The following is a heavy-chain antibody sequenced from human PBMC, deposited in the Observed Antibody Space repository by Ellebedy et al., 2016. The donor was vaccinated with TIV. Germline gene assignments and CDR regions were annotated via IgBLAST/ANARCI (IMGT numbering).Heavy chain of an antibody. J-gene: IGHJ4*02. V-gene: IGHV3-23*01. CDR2: ISGSSGTT. CDR3: VGRPQSSGWYGPFDY. D-gene: IGHD6-19*01. Sequence: GESLKISCAASGFTFSSLAMNWVRQAPGKGLEWVSGISGSSGTTYYTDSVKGRFTISRDNSKNTLYLQMNSLRVEDTAVYYCVGRPQSSGWYGPFDYWGQGTLVTVSS. CDR1: GFTFSSLA.